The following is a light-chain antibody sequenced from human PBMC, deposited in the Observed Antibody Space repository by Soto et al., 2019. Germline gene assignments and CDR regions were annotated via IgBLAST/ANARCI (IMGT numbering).Light chain of an antibody. CDR3: QQSYSTPLT. V-gene: IGKV1-39*01. Sequence: DIQMTQSLSSLSASVGDRVTITCRASQSISSFLNWYQQKPGKAPNLLIYAATTLQSGVPSRFSGSGSGTDFTPTISSLQPEDFATYYCQQSYSTPLTCGGGTKVEIK. CDR2: AAT. CDR1: QSISSF. J-gene: IGKJ4*02.